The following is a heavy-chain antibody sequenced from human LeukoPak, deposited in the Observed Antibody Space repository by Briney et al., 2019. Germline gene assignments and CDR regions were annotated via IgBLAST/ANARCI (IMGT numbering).Heavy chain of an antibody. CDR3: TRPSYDSSVSGVVY. CDR2: IRSKANSYAT. J-gene: IGHJ4*02. CDR1: GFTFSGSA. D-gene: IGHD3-22*01. V-gene: IGHV3-73*01. Sequence: GGSLRLSCATSGFTFSGSAIHWVRQASGKGLEWVGRIRSKANSYATTDAASVRGRFSISRDDSKNTAYLQMNSLKTEDTAVYYCTRPSYDSSVSGVVYWGQGTLVTVSS.